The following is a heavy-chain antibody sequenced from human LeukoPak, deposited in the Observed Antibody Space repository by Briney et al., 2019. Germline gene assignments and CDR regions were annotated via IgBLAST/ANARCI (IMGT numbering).Heavy chain of an antibody. CDR1: GFTFDSYA. Sequence: GGSLRLSCAASGFTFDSYAMTWVRQAPGKGLEWVSYIRGRGGGTYYADSVRGRFTISRDNSQNTLSLQMNSLRADDSAVYYCAKDSFNSGWAGFCSSWGQGALVTVSS. J-gene: IGHJ4*02. V-gene: IGHV3-23*01. D-gene: IGHD6-19*01. CDR3: AKDSFNSGWAGFCSS. CDR2: IRGRGGGT.